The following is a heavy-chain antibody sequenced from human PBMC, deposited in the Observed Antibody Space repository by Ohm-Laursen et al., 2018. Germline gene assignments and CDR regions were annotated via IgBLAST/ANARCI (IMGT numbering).Heavy chain of an antibody. CDR1: GGSFSGYY. Sequence: GTLSLTCAVYGGSFSGYYWSWVRQPPGKGLEWIGEINHSGSTNYNPSLKSRVTISVDTSKNQFSLKLSSVTAADTAVYYCARDPRRDGYINFDLWGRGTLVTVSS. J-gene: IGHJ2*01. CDR3: ARDPRRDGYINFDL. CDR2: INHSGST. V-gene: IGHV4-34*01. D-gene: IGHD5-24*01.